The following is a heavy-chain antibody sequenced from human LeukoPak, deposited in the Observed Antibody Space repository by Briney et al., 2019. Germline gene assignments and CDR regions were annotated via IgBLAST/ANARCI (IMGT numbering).Heavy chain of an antibody. CDR1: GGSISSGGYY. CDR3: ARGLSSSYGPRNVSRDY. CDR2: IYHSGST. D-gene: IGHD6-6*01. J-gene: IGHJ4*02. V-gene: IGHV4-30-2*01. Sequence: SETLSLTCTVSGGSISSGGYYWSWIRQPPGKGLEWIGYIYHSGSTYYNPSLKSRVTISVDRSKNQFSLKLSSVTAADTAVYYCARGLSSSYGPRNVSRDYWCQGTLVTVSS.